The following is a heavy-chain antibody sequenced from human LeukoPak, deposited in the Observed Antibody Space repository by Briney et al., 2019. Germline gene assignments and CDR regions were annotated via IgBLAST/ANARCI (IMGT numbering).Heavy chain of an antibody. CDR3: ARGQVVMGSYYFDY. CDR1: GFTFSSYE. CDR2: ISFDGNNK. J-gene: IGHJ4*02. Sequence: GGSLRLSCAASGFTFSSYEMKWVRRAPGKGLEWVAVISFDGNNKYYADSVKGRFTISRDNSKNTLYVQMNSLRTDDTAEYYCARGQVVMGSYYFDYWGQGTLVTVSS. D-gene: IGHD3-22*01. V-gene: IGHV3-30-3*01.